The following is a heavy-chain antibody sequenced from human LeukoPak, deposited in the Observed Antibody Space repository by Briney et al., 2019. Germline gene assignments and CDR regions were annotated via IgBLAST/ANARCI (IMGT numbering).Heavy chain of an antibody. Sequence: PSETLSLTCTVSGGSISSSNYYWGWIRQPPGKGLEWIGYIFYSGSTNYNPSLKSRVTISVDTSKNQFSLKLSSVTAADTALYYCARGNSYYDSSGYFPWESFQHWGQGTLVTVSS. D-gene: IGHD3-22*01. CDR2: IFYSGST. CDR3: ARGNSYYDSSGYFPWESFQH. J-gene: IGHJ1*01. CDR1: GGSISSSNYY. V-gene: IGHV4-61*05.